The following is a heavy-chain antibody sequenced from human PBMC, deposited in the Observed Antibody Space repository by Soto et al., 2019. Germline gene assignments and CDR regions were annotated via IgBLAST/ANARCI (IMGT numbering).Heavy chain of an antibody. J-gene: IGHJ4*02. CDR3: ARESEDYVWGMPLSRLISPLFDY. D-gene: IGHD3-16*01. V-gene: IGHV4-34*01. CDR1: GGSFSGYY. CDR2: INHSGST. Sequence: PSETLSLTCAVYGGSFSGYYWSWIRQPPGKGLEWIGEINHSGSTNYNPSLKSRVTISVDTSKNQFSLKLSSVTAADTAVYYCARESEDYVWGMPLSRLISPLFDYWGQGTLVTVSS.